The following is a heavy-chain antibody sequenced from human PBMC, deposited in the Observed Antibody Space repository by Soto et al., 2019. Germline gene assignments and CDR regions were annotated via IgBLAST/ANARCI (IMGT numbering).Heavy chain of an antibody. Sequence: EVQLLESGGGLVQPGGSLRLSCAASGFTFSSYAMSGVRQAPGKGLEWVSAISGSGGSTYYADSVKGRFTISRDNSKNTLYQQMNSLRAEDTAVYYCAKGSSGWYERFDYWGQGTLVTVSS. CDR2: ISGSGGST. CDR3: AKGSSGWYERFDY. D-gene: IGHD6-19*01. V-gene: IGHV3-23*01. J-gene: IGHJ4*02. CDR1: GFTFSSYA.